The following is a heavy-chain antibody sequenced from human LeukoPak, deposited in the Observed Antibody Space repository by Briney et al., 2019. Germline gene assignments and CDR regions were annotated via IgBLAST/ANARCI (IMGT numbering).Heavy chain of an antibody. CDR3: ARDGTTLSSSWPEIDY. V-gene: IGHV1-18*01. CDR2: ISAYNGNT. CDR1: GYTFTSYG. D-gene: IGHD6-13*01. J-gene: IGHJ4*02. Sequence: ASVKVSCKASGYTFTSYGISWVRQAPGQGLEWMGWISAYNGNTNYAQKLQGRVTMTTDTSTSTAYMELRSLRSDDTAVYYCARDGTTLSSSWPEIDYWGQGTLVTVSS.